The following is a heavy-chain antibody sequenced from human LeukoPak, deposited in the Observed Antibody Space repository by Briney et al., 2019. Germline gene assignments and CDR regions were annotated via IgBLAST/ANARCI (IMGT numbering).Heavy chain of an antibody. J-gene: IGHJ4*02. V-gene: IGHV2-5*01. D-gene: IGHD4-17*01. Sequence: ESGPPLVKPPYTRTLPCTFYGFSLTTDAVLVGGLRQHPGYAPDWLIFIYGNNDKRYSPSLNSRLTITKDTSKNQVVLTMTDMASVDTATYYCVHRTTVTSVDDWGQGTLVTVSS. CDR1: GFSLTTDAVL. CDR3: VHRTTVTSVDD. CDR2: IYGNNDK.